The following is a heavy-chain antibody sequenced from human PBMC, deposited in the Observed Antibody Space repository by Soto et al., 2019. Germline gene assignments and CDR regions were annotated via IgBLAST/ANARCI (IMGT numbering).Heavy chain of an antibody. CDR2: IIPIFGTA. CDR1: GGTFSSYA. D-gene: IGHD6-6*01. V-gene: IGHV1-69*01. J-gene: IGHJ6*02. CDR3: ARHEYSSSSGYYYYGMDV. Sequence: QVQLVQSGAEVKKPGSSVKVSCKASGGTFSSYAISWVRQAPGQGLEWTGGIIPIFGTANYAQKFQGRVTITADESTSTAYMELSSLRSEDTAVYYCARHEYSSSSGYYYYGMDVWGQGTTVTVSS.